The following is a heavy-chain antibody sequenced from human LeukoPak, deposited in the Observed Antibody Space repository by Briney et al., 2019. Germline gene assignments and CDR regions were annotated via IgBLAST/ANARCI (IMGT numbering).Heavy chain of an antibody. Sequence: PGGSLRLSCVVSGFTFSSYAMHWVRQAPGKGLEWVAVISYDGSNKYYADSVKDRFTISRDNSKNTLYLQMNSLRAEDTAVYYCARARSGWYLGQFDYWGQGTLVTVSS. CDR2: ISYDGSNK. V-gene: IGHV3-30*04. CDR1: GFTFSSYA. CDR3: ARARSGWYLGQFDY. J-gene: IGHJ4*02. D-gene: IGHD6-19*01.